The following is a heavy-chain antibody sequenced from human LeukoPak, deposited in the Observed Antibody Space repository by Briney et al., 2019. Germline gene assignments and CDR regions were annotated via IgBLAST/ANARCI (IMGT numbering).Heavy chain of an antibody. J-gene: IGHJ6*03. D-gene: IGHD3-3*01. V-gene: IGHV4-59*11. CDR2: IYYSGST. CDR1: GGSISSHY. CDR3: ARLRYDFWSGYWTYYYYYMDV. Sequence: SETLSLTCTVSGGSISSHYWSWIRQPPGKGLEWIGYIYYSGSTNYNPSLKSRVTISVDTSKNQFSLKLSSVTAADTAVYYCARLRYDFWSGYWTYYYYYMDVWGKGTTVTVSS.